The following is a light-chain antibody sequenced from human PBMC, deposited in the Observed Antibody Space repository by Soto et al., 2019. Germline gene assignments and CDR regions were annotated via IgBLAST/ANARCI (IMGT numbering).Light chain of an antibody. CDR2: GAF. CDR3: QQSYTPPRT. Sequence: DIPMTQSPSSLSASVGERVTITCRTSENIVRYLNWYQQKPGKAPSLLIYGAFRLQNGVPSRFRGSGSGTDFTLTISSLQREDFATYYCQQSYTPPRTFGQGTKVEIK. CDR1: ENIVRY. J-gene: IGKJ1*01. V-gene: IGKV1-39*01.